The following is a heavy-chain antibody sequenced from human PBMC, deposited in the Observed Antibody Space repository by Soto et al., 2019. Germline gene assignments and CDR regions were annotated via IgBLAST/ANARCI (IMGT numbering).Heavy chain of an antibody. D-gene: IGHD3-3*01. V-gene: IGHV1-69*13. CDR3: ARGLRFLEDYYYGMDV. CDR1: GGTFSSYA. J-gene: IGHJ6*02. Sequence: SVKVSCKASGGTFSSYAISWVRQAPGQGLEWMGGIIPIFGTANYAQKFQGRVTITADESTSTAYMELSSLRSEDTAVYYCARGLRFLEDYYYGMDVWGQGTTVTVSS. CDR2: IIPIFGTA.